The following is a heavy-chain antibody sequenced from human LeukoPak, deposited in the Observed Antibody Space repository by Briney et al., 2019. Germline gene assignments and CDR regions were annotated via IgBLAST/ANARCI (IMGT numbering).Heavy chain of an antibody. Sequence: GGSLRLSCAASGFTFSSYSMNWVRQAPGKGLEWVSSISSSSSYIYYADSVKGRFTISRDNAKNSLYLQMNSLRAEDTAVYYCARDSRQWLVDWCFDLWGRGTLVTVSS. V-gene: IGHV3-21*01. CDR3: ARDSRQWLVDWCFDL. CDR2: ISSSSSYI. D-gene: IGHD6-19*01. J-gene: IGHJ2*01. CDR1: GFTFSSYS.